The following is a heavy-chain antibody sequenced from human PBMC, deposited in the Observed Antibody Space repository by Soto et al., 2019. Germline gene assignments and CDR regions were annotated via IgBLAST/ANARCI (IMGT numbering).Heavy chain of an antibody. Sequence: GASVKVSCKASGGTFSSYTISWVRQAPGQGLEWMGWISAYNGNTNYAQKLQGRVTMTTDTSTSTAYMELRSLRSDDTAVYYGASDWSAACPFDYWGQGTLFSVSS. J-gene: IGHJ4*02. CDR3: ASDWSAACPFDY. CDR1: GGTFSSYT. V-gene: IGHV1-18*01. CDR2: ISAYNGNT. D-gene: IGHD6-13*01.